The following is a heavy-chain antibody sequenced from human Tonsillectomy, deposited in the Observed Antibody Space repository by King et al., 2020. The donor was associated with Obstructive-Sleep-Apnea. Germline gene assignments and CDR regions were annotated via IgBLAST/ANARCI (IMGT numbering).Heavy chain of an antibody. Sequence: QLQESGPGLVKPSENLSLTCTVSGGSISGNYWNWMRQSAGKGLEWIGRMYISGSTYYNPSLKSRVTMSEDTSKNQFSLKLTSVTPADTGVYYCARGLDNYYGSGSHHYFDHWGQGALVTVSS. CDR3: ARGLDNYYGSGSHHYFDH. J-gene: IGHJ4*02. CDR1: GGSISGNY. CDR2: MYISGST. V-gene: IGHV4-4*07. D-gene: IGHD3-10*01.